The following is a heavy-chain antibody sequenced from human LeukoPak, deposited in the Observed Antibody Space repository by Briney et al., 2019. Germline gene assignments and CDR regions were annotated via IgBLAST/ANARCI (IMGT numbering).Heavy chain of an antibody. CDR1: GGSFSGYY. CDR3: ASPIAARIGDTGWFDP. D-gene: IGHD6-6*01. CDR2: IYHSGST. Sequence: SETLSLTCAVYGGSFSGYYWGWIRQPPGKGLEWIGSIYHSGSTYYNPSLKSRVTISVDTSKNQFSLKLSSVTAADTAVYYCASPIAARIGDTGWFDPWGQGTLVTVSS. J-gene: IGHJ5*02. V-gene: IGHV4-34*01.